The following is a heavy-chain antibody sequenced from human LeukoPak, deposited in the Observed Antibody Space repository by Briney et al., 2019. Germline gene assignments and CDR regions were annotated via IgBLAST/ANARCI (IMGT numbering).Heavy chain of an antibody. V-gene: IGHV3-11*01. Sequence: KPGGSLRLSCAASGFTFSDYYMGWIRQAPGKGLEWVSYINSSGSTIYYADSVKGRFTISRDNAKNSLYLQMNSLRAEDTAVYYCAREVTGIAAAGAGLINWFDPWGQGTLVTVSS. CDR3: AREVTGIAAAGAGLINWFDP. J-gene: IGHJ5*02. CDR2: INSSGSTI. CDR1: GFTFSDYY. D-gene: IGHD6-13*01.